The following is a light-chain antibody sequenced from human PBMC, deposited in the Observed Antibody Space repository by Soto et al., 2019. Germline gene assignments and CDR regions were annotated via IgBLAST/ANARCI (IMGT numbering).Light chain of an antibody. J-gene: IGKJ4*01. CDR3: QQYNSWPLT. V-gene: IGKV3D-15*01. Sequence: ESVLTQSPGTLSLSPGERATLCCRGSQSVTSSYLAWYQQKPGQAPRLLIYDISTRATGIPTRFSGSGSGTEFTLTISSLQSEDFAVYYCQQYNSWPLTFGGGTKVDIK. CDR2: DIS. CDR1: QSVTSSY.